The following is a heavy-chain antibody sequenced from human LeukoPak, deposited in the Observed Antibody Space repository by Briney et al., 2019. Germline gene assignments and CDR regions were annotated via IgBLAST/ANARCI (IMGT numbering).Heavy chain of an antibody. Sequence: SETLSLTCTVSGTSITSSDYYWGWIRQVPGKGLEWIGSIYYSGTAYYNPSLESRVTTSEDTSRSRFSLMLTSVTAADTAVYYCARQASDYYYYYMDVWGEGTTVIVAS. CDR1: GTSITSSDYY. V-gene: IGHV4-39*01. CDR2: IYYSGTA. CDR3: ARQASDYYYYYMDV. J-gene: IGHJ6*03.